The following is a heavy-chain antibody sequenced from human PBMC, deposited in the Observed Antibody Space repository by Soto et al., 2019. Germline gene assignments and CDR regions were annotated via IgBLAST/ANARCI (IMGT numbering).Heavy chain of an antibody. CDR3: AGYSSAFVGFEG. CDR1: GGSFTDYD. CDR2: VSQSRRI. V-gene: IGHV4-34*01. J-gene: IGHJ3*01. Sequence: QVQLQQWGAGLLKPSETLSLDCGVLGGSFTDYDWTWVRQSPGRGLEWIGEVSQSRRITYNPSLKIRLTILRDTAKNQFSLRLTSVTAAEPAIYYCAGYSSAFVGFEGWGHGTEVTVSS. D-gene: IGHD3-10*01.